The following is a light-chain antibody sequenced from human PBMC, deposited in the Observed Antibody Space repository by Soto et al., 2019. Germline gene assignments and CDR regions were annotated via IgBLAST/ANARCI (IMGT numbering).Light chain of an antibody. CDR2: GAS. V-gene: IGKV3-15*01. CDR3: HQFGSSPPRT. J-gene: IGKJ1*01. Sequence: EIKMTQSPATLSVSAGERATLSCRASQSVSTNLAWYQQKPGQAPRLLIYGASTRATGMPARFSGSGSGTDFALIISRLEPEDFAVYYCHQFGSSPPRTFGQGTKVDIK. CDR1: QSVSTN.